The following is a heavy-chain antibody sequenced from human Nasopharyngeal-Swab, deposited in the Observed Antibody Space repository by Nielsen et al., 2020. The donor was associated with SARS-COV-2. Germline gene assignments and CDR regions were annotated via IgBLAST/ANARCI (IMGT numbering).Heavy chain of an antibody. Sequence: SCAASGFTFDDYAMHWVRQAQGKGLEWVSGISWNSGSIGYADSVKGRFTISRDNAKNSLYLQMNSLRAEDTALYYCAKASTSSAAGPRPFDYWGQGTLVTVSS. J-gene: IGHJ4*02. CDR3: AKASTSSAAGPRPFDY. CDR1: GFTFDDYA. V-gene: IGHV3-9*01. CDR2: ISWNSGSI. D-gene: IGHD6-13*01.